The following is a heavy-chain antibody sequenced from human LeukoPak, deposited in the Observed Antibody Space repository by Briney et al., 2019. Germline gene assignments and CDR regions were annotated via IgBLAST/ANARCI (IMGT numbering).Heavy chain of an antibody. CDR2: INHSGST. V-gene: IGHV4-34*01. J-gene: IGHJ1*01. CDR3: ASEARPPGYSSGWYVYFQH. D-gene: IGHD6-19*01. Sequence: SETLSLTCAVYGGSFSGYYWSWIRQPPGKGLEWIGEINHSGSTYYTPSLKSRVTISVDTSKNQFSLKLSSVTAADTAVYYCASEARPPGYSSGWYVYFQHWGQGTLVTVSS. CDR1: GGSFSGYY.